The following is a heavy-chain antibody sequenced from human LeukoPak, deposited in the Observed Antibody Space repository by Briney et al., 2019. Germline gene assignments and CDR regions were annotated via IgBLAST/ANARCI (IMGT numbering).Heavy chain of an antibody. J-gene: IGHJ4*02. Sequence: SETLFLTCTVSGGSISSSSYYWGWIRQPPGKGLEWIGSIYYSGSTYYNPSLKSRVTISVDTSKNQFSLKLSSVTAADTAVYYCARHYSNIVVVPAAINVWGQGTLVTVSS. D-gene: IGHD2-2*01. CDR1: GGSISSSSYY. CDR2: IYYSGST. V-gene: IGHV4-39*01. CDR3: ARHYSNIVVVPAAINV.